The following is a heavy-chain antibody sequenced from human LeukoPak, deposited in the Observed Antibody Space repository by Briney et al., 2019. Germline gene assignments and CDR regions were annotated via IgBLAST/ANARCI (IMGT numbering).Heavy chain of an antibody. J-gene: IGHJ3*02. CDR3: ATPYLSSTKVLGAFDI. Sequence: GGSLRLSCAASGFTVSSNYMSWVRQAPGKGLEWVSVIYSGGSTYYADSVKGRFTISRDNSKNTLYLQMNSLRAEDTAVYYCATPYLSSTKVLGAFDIWGQGTMVTVSS. CDR1: GFTVSSNY. V-gene: IGHV3-53*01. D-gene: IGHD2-2*01. CDR2: IYSGGST.